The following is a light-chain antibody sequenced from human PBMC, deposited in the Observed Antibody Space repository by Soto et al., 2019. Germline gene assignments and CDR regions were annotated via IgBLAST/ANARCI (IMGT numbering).Light chain of an antibody. CDR1: QSVSSSY. Sequence: EIVLTQSPGTLSLSPGERATLSCRASQSVSSSYLAWYQQKPGQAPRLLIYGASSRATGIPDRFSGSGSGTDLTRTISRLEPEDFAVYYCQQYGSSRWTCGQGTKVEIK. J-gene: IGKJ1*01. CDR2: GAS. CDR3: QQYGSSRWT. V-gene: IGKV3-20*01.